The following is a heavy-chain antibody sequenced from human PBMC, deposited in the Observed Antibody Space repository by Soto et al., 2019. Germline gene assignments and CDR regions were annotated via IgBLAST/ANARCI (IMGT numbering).Heavy chain of an antibody. Sequence: QVQLVQSGAEVKKPGSSVKVSCKASGGSLSNYGISWVRQAPGQGLEWMGGIIPVFGTANYAQKFQGRVTSTADESTNIVYMAVTSLRSEDTAVYYCARGDATKIVVTTYYAMDVWGQGTTVTVSS. CDR3: ARGDATKIVVTTYYAMDV. J-gene: IGHJ6*02. CDR2: IIPVFGTA. D-gene: IGHD4-17*01. CDR1: GGSLSNYG. V-gene: IGHV1-69*12.